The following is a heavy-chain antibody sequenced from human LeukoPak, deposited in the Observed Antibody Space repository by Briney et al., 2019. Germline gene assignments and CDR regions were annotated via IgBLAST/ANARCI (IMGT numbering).Heavy chain of an antibody. CDR2: IYTSGST. CDR3: ARAVGSWSSDANILSGYYYYYYMDV. D-gene: IGHD2-15*01. CDR1: GGSISSYY. V-gene: IGHV4-4*07. J-gene: IGHJ6*03. Sequence: PSETLSLTCTVSGGSISSYYWSWIRQPAGKGLEWIGRIYTSGSTNYNPSLKSRVTMSVDTSKNQFSLKLSSVTAADTAVYYCARAVGSWSSDANILSGYYYYYYMDVWGKGTTVTVSS.